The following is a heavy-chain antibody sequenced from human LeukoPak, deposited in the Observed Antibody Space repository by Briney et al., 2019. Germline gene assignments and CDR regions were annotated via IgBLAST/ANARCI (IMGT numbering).Heavy chain of an antibody. V-gene: IGHV4-4*07. CDR2: LYISGST. D-gene: IGHD3-10*01. Sequence: SETLSLTCTVSGASISSYYYNWIRQTAGRGLEWIGRLYISGSTDYNPSLKSRAIISVDTSMNQFSLKLSSVTAADTGVYFCARDLSGSLYFDYWGQGVLLTVSS. CDR3: ARDLSGSLYFDY. CDR1: GASISSYY. J-gene: IGHJ4*02.